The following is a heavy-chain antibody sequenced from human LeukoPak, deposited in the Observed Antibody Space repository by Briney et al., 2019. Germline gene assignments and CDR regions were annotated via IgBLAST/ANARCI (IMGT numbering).Heavy chain of an antibody. D-gene: IGHD3-10*01. CDR1: GYTFTSYG. J-gene: IGHJ5*02. CDR2: ISAYNGNT. V-gene: IGHV1-18*01. CDR3: ARDRFGENWFDP. Sequence: ASVTVSCKASGYTFTSYGISWVRQAPGQGLEWMGWISAYNGNTNYAQKLQGRVTMTTDTSTSTAYMELRSLRSDDTAVYYCARDRFGENWFDPWGQGTLITVSS.